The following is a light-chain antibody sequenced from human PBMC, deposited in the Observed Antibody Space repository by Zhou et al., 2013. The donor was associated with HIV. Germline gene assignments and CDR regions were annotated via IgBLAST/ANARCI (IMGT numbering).Light chain of an antibody. CDR2: GAS. Sequence: EIVLTQSPGTLSLSPGERATLSCRASQSVSISYLAWYQQKPGQAPRLLIYGASSRATGIPDRFSGSGSGTDFTLTISRLDPEDFAVYYCHQYGYSPITFGQGTRLEIK. CDR1: QSVSISY. J-gene: IGKJ5*01. CDR3: HQYGYSPIT. V-gene: IGKV3-20*01.